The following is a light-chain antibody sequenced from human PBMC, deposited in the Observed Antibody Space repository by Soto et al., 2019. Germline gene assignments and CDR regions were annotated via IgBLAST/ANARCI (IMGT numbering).Light chain of an antibody. V-gene: IGLV2-14*01. CDR2: EVS. CDR1: SSDVGGYDY. Sequence: QSALTQPASVSGSPGQSITISCTGTSSDVGGYDYVSWYQLHPGEAPKLMVFEVSNRPSGVSYRFSGSKSGNTASLTISGLQDEDEADYFCSSYSISTAYLFGTGTKLTVL. CDR3: SSYSISTAYL. J-gene: IGLJ1*01.